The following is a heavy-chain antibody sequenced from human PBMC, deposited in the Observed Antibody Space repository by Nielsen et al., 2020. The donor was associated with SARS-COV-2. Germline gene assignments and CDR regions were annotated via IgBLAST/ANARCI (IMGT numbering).Heavy chain of an antibody. V-gene: IGHV3-48*03. Sequence: GESLKISCAASGFTFSSYEMNWVRQAPGKGLEWVSYISSSGSTIYYADSVKGRFTISRDNAKNSLYLQMNSLRAEDTAVYYCASDDYVWGSYRYTGNYWGQGTLVTVSS. J-gene: IGHJ4*02. CDR2: ISSSGSTI. D-gene: IGHD3-16*02. CDR3: ASDDYVWGSYRYTGNY. CDR1: GFTFSSYE.